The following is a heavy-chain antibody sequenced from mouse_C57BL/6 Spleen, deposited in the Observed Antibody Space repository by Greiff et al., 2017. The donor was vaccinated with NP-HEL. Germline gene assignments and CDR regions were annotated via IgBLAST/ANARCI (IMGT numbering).Heavy chain of an antibody. D-gene: IGHD1-1*01. CDR3: ARGSIITTAPALFDY. CDR1: GYSFTDYN. J-gene: IGHJ2*01. Sequence: LQQSGPELVKPGASVKISCKASGYSFTDYNMNWVKQSNGKSLEWIGVINPNYGTTSYNQKFKGKATLTVDQSSSTAYMQLNSLTSEDSAVYYCARGSIITTAPALFDYWGQGTTLTVSS. V-gene: IGHV1-39*01. CDR2: INPNYGTT.